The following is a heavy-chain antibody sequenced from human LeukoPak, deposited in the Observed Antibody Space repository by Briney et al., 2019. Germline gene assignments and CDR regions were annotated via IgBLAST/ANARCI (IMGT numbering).Heavy chain of an antibody. D-gene: IGHD3/OR15-3a*01. Sequence: SETLSLTCAVYGGSFSGYYWSWIRQPPGKGLEWIGEINHSGSTNYNPSLKSRVTISVDTSKNQFSLKLSSVTAADTAVYYCARIWTGGYWGQGTLVTVSS. CDR1: GGSFSGYY. V-gene: IGHV4-34*01. J-gene: IGHJ4*02. CDR2: INHSGST. CDR3: ARIWTGGY.